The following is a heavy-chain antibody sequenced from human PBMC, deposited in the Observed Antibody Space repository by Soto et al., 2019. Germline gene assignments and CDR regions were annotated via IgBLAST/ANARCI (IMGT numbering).Heavy chain of an antibody. Sequence: GGSLRLSCAASGFTFSSYAMSWVRQAPGKGLEWVSAISGSGGSTYYADSVKGRFTISRDNSKNTLYLQMNSLRAEDTAVYYCAKDSPHPFIVVVVAEDYFDYWGQGTLVTVSS. CDR1: GFTFSSYA. D-gene: IGHD2-15*01. CDR2: ISGSGGST. CDR3: AKDSPHPFIVVVVAEDYFDY. V-gene: IGHV3-23*01. J-gene: IGHJ4*02.